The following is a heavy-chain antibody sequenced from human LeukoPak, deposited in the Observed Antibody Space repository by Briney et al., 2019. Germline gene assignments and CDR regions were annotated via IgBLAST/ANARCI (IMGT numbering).Heavy chain of an antibody. Sequence: SETLSLTCTVSGGSISSYYWSWIRRPPGKGLEWIGYIYYSGSTNYNPSLKSRVTISVDTSKNQFSLKLSSVTAADTAVYYCARRSRWTGAFDIWGQGTMVTVSS. V-gene: IGHV4-59*08. J-gene: IGHJ3*02. CDR3: ARRSRWTGAFDI. CDR1: GGSISSYY. CDR2: IYYSGST. D-gene: IGHD1-1*01.